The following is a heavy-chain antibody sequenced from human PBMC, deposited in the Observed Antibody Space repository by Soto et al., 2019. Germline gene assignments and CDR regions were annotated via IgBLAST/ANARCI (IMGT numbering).Heavy chain of an antibody. Sequence: GALRPSCPYPGFTFGDYAISWSRQAPGKGLGWVGVIRGKAYGETTDYAASVKGRFTILRDDSKSIAYLQLNSLQSEDTGVYYCTRYTYTSRYSYFGMDVWGHGTTVTVSS. CDR2: IRGKAYGETT. V-gene: IGHV3-49*03. CDR1: GFTFGDYA. CDR3: TRYTYTSRYSYFGMDV. D-gene: IGHD6-13*01. J-gene: IGHJ6*02.